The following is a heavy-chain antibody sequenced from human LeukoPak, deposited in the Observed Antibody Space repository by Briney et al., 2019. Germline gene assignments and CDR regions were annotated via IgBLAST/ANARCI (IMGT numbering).Heavy chain of an antibody. CDR1: GFTFSSYA. Sequence: GGSLRLSCAASGFTFSSYAMHWVRQAPGKGLEWVAVISCDGSNKYYADSVKGRLTISRDNSKNTLYLQMNSLRAEDTAVYYCAREHDYGDYCFDYWGQGTLVTVSS. J-gene: IGHJ4*02. CDR2: ISCDGSNK. V-gene: IGHV3-30-3*01. CDR3: AREHDYGDYCFDY. D-gene: IGHD4-17*01.